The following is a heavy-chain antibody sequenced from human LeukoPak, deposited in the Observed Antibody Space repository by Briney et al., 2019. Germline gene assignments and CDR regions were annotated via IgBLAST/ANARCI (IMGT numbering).Heavy chain of an antibody. J-gene: IGHJ3*02. CDR2: ISSSSSYI. CDR3: ARVETYYGSWSYSDDAFDI. D-gene: IGHD3-10*01. CDR1: GFTFSSYS. Sequence: GGSLRLSCAASGFTFSSYSMNWVRQAPGKGLEWASSISSSSSYIYYADSVKGRFTISRDNAKNSLYLQMNSLRAEDTAVYYCARVETYYGSWSYSDDAFDIWGQGTMVTVSS. V-gene: IGHV3-21*01.